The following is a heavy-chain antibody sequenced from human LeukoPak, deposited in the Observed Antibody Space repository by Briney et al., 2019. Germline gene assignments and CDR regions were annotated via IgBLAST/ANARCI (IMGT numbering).Heavy chain of an antibody. Sequence: ASVKVSCKASGYTFTSYYMHWVRQAPGQGLEWMGIINPSGGSTSYAQKFQGRVTMTRDTSTSTVYMELSSLRSEDTAVYYCARSRALDSSGYYPVDYYGMDVWGQGTTVTVSS. V-gene: IGHV1-46*01. CDR1: GYTFTSYY. CDR2: INPSGGST. CDR3: ARSRALDSSGYYPVDYYGMDV. D-gene: IGHD3-22*01. J-gene: IGHJ6*02.